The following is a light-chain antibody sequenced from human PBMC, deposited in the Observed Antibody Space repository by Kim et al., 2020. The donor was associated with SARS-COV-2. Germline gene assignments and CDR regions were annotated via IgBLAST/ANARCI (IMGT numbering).Light chain of an antibody. J-gene: IGLJ1*01. V-gene: IGLV2-23*01. CDR2: EGT. Sequence: GQSVTFSCTGTSSTVGNYDFVSWYQHHTGKAPKLIIYEGTKRPPGVSNRFSGSKSGNTASLTISGLQAEDEADYFCFSYAGTATYVFGAGTKVTVL. CDR3: FSYAGTATYV. CDR1: SSTVGNYDF.